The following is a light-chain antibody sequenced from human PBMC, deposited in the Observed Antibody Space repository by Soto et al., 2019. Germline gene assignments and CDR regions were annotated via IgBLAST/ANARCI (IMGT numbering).Light chain of an antibody. V-gene: IGKV3-11*01. J-gene: IGKJ4*01. Sequence: EIVLTQSPATLSLSPGERATLSCRASQSVTSFLAWYQQKPGQAPRLLIYDASNRATGIPARFSGRGSGTDFTLTISSLEPEDFAVYYCQQRINWPPTFGGGTKVEIK. CDR2: DAS. CDR3: QQRINWPPT. CDR1: QSVTSF.